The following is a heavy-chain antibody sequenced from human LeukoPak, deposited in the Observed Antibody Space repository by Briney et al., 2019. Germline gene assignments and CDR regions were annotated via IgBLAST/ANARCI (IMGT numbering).Heavy chain of an antibody. Sequence: GESLKISCKGSGYSFTSYWIGWVRQMPGKGLEWMGIIYPGDSDTRYSPSFQGQVTISADKSISAAYLQWSSLKASDTAMYYCARGYGSGSYSLPINWFDPWGQGTLVTVSS. D-gene: IGHD3-10*01. CDR1: GYSFTSYW. CDR3: ARGYGSGSYSLPINWFDP. CDR2: IYPGDSDT. J-gene: IGHJ5*02. V-gene: IGHV5-51*01.